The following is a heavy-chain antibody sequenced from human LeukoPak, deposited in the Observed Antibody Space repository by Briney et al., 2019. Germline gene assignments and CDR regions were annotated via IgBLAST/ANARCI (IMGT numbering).Heavy chain of an antibody. CDR1: GFTFSSYS. CDR3: ARDQRIQLWPLDY. V-gene: IGHV3-48*04. J-gene: IGHJ4*02. Sequence: GGSLRLSCAASGFTFSSYSMNWVRQAPGKGLEWVSYISSSSSTIYYADSVKGRFTISRDNAKNSLYLQMNSLRAEDTAVYYCARDQRIQLWPLDYWGQGTLVTVSS. CDR2: ISSSSSTI. D-gene: IGHD5-18*01.